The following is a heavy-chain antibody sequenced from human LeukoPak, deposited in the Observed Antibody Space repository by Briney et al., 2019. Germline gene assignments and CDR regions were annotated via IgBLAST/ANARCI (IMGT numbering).Heavy chain of an antibody. CDR3: ARDANYGDYARGAFDI. Sequence: GGSLRLSCAASGFTFDDYGMSWVRQAPGKGLEWVSGINWNGGSAGYADSVKGRFTISRDNAKNSLYLQMNSLRAEDTALYYCARDANYGDYARGAFDIWGQGTMVTVSS. J-gene: IGHJ3*02. V-gene: IGHV3-20*04. CDR1: GFTFDDYG. D-gene: IGHD4-17*01. CDR2: INWNGGSA.